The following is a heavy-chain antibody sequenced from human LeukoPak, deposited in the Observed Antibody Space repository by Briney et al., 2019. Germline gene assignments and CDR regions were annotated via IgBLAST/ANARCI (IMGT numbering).Heavy chain of an antibody. CDR2: IYYSGST. V-gene: IGHV4-30-4*01. CDR1: GGSISSGDYY. J-gene: IGHJ4*02. CDR3: ARSTLYGSGSYPY. Sequence: AQTLSLTCTVSGGSISSGDYYWSWIRQPPGKGLEWIAYIYYSGSTYYNPSLKSRVTISVDTSKNQFSLKLSSVTAADTAVYYCARSTLYGSGSYPYWGQGTLVTVSS. D-gene: IGHD3-10*01.